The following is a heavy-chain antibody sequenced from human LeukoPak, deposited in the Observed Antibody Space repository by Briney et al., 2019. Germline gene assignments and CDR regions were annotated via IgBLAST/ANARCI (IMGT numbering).Heavy chain of an antibody. CDR3: ARVALVGANDGWFDP. V-gene: IGHV1-46*01. CDR1: GYTFTSYY. D-gene: IGHD1-26*01. J-gene: IGHJ5*02. CDR2: INPSGGST. Sequence: ASVKVSCKASGYTFTSYYMHWVRQAPGQGLEWMGIINPSGGSTSYAQKFQGRVTMTRDMSTSTVYMELSSLRSEDTAVYYCARVALVGANDGWFDPWGQGTLVTVSS.